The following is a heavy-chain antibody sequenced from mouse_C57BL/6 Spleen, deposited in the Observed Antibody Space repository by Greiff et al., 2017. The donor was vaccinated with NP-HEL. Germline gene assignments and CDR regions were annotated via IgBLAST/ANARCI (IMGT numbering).Heavy chain of an antibody. J-gene: IGHJ3*01. CDR2: IDPSGSYT. CDR1: GYTFTSYW. Sequence: VQLQQPGAELVMPGASVKLSCKASGYTFTSYWMHWVKQRPGQGLEWIGEIDPSGSYTNYNQKFKGKSTLTVDKSANTAYMQLSSLTSEDSAVYYCARAGDWAWFAYWGQGTLVTVSA. CDR3: ARAGDWAWFAY. D-gene: IGHD4-1*01. V-gene: IGHV1-69*01.